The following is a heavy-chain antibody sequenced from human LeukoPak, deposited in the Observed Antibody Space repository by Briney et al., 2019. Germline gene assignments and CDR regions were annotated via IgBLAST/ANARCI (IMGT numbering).Heavy chain of an antibody. CDR3: AKDIATGNRLYYFDY. V-gene: IGHV3-9*01. D-gene: IGHD1-14*01. CDR2: ISWNSGSI. Sequence: GRSLRLSCAASGFTFDDYAMHWVRQAPGKGLEWVSGISWNSGSIGYADSVKGRFTISRDNAKNSLYLQMNSLGAEDTALYYCAKDIATGNRLYYFDYWGQGTLVTVSS. J-gene: IGHJ4*02. CDR1: GFTFDDYA.